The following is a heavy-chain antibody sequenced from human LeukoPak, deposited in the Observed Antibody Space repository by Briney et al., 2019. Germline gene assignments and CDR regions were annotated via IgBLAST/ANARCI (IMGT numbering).Heavy chain of an antibody. CDR2: IYYSGST. J-gene: IGHJ6*03. D-gene: IGHD5-24*01. CDR1: GGSISSSSYY. V-gene: IGHV4-39*07. Sequence: SETLSLTCTVSGGSISSSSYYWGWIRQPPGKGLEWIENIYYSGSTYYNPSLESRVTMSLDTSKNQFSLKLSSVTAADTAVYYCARGRDGYNLGYYMDVWGKGTTVTISS. CDR3: ARGRDGYNLGYYMDV.